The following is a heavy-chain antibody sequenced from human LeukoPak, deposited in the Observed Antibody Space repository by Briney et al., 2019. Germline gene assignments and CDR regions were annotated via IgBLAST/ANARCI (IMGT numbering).Heavy chain of an antibody. CDR3: ARHILRDFWSGMAHNWFDP. CDR2: IYYSGST. J-gene: IGHJ5*02. Sequence: SETLSLTCTVSGGSISSSSYYWGWIRQPPGKGLEWIGSIYYSGSTYYNPSLKSRVTISVDTSKNQFSLKLSSVTAADTAVYYCARHILRDFWSGMAHNWFDPWGQGTLVTVSS. CDR1: GGSISSSSYY. V-gene: IGHV4-39*01. D-gene: IGHD3-3*01.